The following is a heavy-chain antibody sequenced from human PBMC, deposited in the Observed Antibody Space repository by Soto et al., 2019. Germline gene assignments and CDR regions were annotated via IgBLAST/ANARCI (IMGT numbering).Heavy chain of an antibody. CDR2: ISYDGSNK. CDR3: AKGSNYDFWSGSPYYGMDV. D-gene: IGHD3-3*01. CDR1: GFTFSSYG. J-gene: IGHJ6*02. V-gene: IGHV3-30*18. Sequence: QVQLVESGGGVVQPGRSLRLSCAASGFTFSSYGMHWVRQAPGKGLEWVAVISYDGSNKYYADSVKGRFTISRDNSKNTLYLQMNSLRAEDTAVYYCAKGSNYDFWSGSPYYGMDVWGQGTTVTVSS.